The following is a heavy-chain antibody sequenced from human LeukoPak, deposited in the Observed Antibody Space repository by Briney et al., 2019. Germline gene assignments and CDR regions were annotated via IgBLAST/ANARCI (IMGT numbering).Heavy chain of an antibody. J-gene: IGHJ6*04. D-gene: IGHD6-19*01. CDR3: ARECCGGQQWLAPAFDYYSYGMDV. CDR1: GYTFTSYG. CDR2: ISAYNGNT. V-gene: IGHV1-18*04. Sequence: ASVKVSCKASGYTFTSYGISWVRQAPGQGLEWMGWISAYNGNTNYAQKFQGRVTMTTDTSTSTDYMELRSLRSDDTAVYYCARECCGGQQWLAPAFDYYSYGMDVWGKGTTVTVSS.